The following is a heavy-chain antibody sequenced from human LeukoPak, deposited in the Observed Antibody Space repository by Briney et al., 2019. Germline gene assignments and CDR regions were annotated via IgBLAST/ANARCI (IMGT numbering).Heavy chain of an antibody. Sequence: ASVKVSCKASGYTFTSYYMHWVRQAPGQGLEWMGIINPSGGSTSYAQKFQGRVTITTDESTSTAYMELSSLRSEDTAVYYCARGRVIDPNWFDPWGQGTLVTVSS. V-gene: IGHV1-46*01. J-gene: IGHJ5*02. CDR3: ARGRVIDPNWFDP. D-gene: IGHD3-22*01. CDR1: GYTFTSYY. CDR2: INPSGGST.